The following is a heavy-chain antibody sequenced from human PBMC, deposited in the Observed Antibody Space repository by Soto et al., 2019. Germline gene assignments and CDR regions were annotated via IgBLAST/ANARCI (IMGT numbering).Heavy chain of an antibody. CDR3: AKEQWLVYDY. Sequence: QPGGSLRLSCAASGFTFSSYSMNWVRQAPGKGLEWVSYISSSSSTIYYADSVKGRFTISRDNAKNSLYLQMNSQRAEDTAVYYCAKEQWLVYDYWGQGTLVTVSS. V-gene: IGHV3-48*01. CDR1: GFTFSSYS. D-gene: IGHD6-19*01. CDR2: ISSSSSTI. J-gene: IGHJ4*02.